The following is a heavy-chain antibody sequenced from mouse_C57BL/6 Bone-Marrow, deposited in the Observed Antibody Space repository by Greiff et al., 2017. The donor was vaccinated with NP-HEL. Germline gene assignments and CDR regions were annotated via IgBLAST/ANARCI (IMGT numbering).Heavy chain of an antibody. D-gene: IGHD1-1*01. CDR3: ARGPTVVSMDY. CDR2: ISSGSSTI. J-gene: IGHJ4*01. V-gene: IGHV5-17*01. CDR1: GFTFSDYG. Sequence: DVQLVESGGGLVKPGGSLKLSCAASGFTFSDYGMHWVRQAPEKGLEWVAYISSGSSTIYYADTVKGRFTISRDNAKNTLFLQMTSLRCEDTAMYYCARGPTVVSMDYWGQGTSVTVSS.